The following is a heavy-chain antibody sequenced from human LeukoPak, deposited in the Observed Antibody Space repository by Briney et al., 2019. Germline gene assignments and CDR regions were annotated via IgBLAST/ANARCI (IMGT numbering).Heavy chain of an antibody. V-gene: IGHV4-34*01. CDR1: GGSFSGYY. J-gene: IGHJ5*02. CDR3: AREDSYMFDP. CDR2: INHSGST. Sequence: PSETLSLTCAVYGGSFSGYYWSWIRQPPGKGLEWIGEINHSGSTNYNPSLKSRVTISVDTSKNQFSPKLSSVTAADTTVYYCAREDSYMFDPWGQGTLVTVSS. D-gene: IGHD2-21*01.